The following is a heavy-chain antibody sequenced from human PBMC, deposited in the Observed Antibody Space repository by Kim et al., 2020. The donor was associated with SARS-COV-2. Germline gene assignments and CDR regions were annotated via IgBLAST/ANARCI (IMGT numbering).Heavy chain of an antibody. CDR3: ARATAGVNHFDY. Sequence: SETLSLTCTVSGGSISSGGYYWSWIRQHPGQGLEWIGYIYYSGSTYYNPSLKSRVTISVDTSKNQFSLKLSSVTAADTAVYYCARATAGVNHFDYWGQGTLVTVSS. CDR2: IYYSGST. V-gene: IGHV4-31*03. J-gene: IGHJ4*02. CDR1: GGSISSGGYY. D-gene: IGHD6-25*01.